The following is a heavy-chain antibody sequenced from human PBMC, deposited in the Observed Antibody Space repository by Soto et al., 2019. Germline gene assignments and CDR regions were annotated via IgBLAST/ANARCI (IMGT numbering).Heavy chain of an antibody. J-gene: IGHJ4*02. CDR3: ARDGVDCSGGSCQHLFDY. CDR1: GGSISSGGYY. CDR2: IYYSGST. Sequence: SETLSLTCTVSGGSISSGGYYWSWIRQHPGKGLEWIGYIYYSGSTYYNPPLKSRVTISVDTSKNQFSLKLSSVTAADTAVYYCARDGVDCSGGSCQHLFDYWGQGTLVTVSS. V-gene: IGHV4-31*03. D-gene: IGHD2-15*01.